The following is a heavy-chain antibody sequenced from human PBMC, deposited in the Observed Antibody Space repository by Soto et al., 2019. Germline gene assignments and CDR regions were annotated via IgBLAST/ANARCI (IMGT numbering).Heavy chain of an antibody. V-gene: IGHV1-69*12. CDR2: IIPLFGTA. D-gene: IGHD3-16*01. CDR3: ASHYTVLGEEYFDY. J-gene: IGHJ4*02. CDR1: GGTFSSYA. Sequence: QVQLVQSGAEVKKPGSSVKVSCKASGGTFSSYAISWVRQAPGQGLEWMGGIIPLFGTANYAQKLQGRVPINADEPTSTADMELSSLRSEETAVYYGASHYTVLGEEYFDYWGQGNLVNVSS.